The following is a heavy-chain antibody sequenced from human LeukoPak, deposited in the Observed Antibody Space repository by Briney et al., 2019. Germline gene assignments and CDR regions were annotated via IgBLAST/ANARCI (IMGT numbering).Heavy chain of an antibody. CDR2: IIPIFGIA. V-gene: IGHV1-69*04. J-gene: IGHJ5*02. D-gene: IGHD1-1*01. CDR1: GGTFSSYA. CDR3: ARDGAKSTTGTRRLFRFDP. Sequence: SSVKVSCKASGGTFSSYAISWVRQAPGQGLEWMGRIIPIFGIANYAQKFQGRVTITADKSTSTACMELSSLRSEDTAVYYCARDGAKSTTGTRRLFRFDPWGQGTLVTVSS.